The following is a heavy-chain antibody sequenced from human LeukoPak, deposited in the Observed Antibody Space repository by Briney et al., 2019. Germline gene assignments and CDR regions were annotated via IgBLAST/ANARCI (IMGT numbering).Heavy chain of an antibody. V-gene: IGHV3-74*01. D-gene: IGHD4-17*01. CDR1: GFTFSGYA. Sequence: GGSLRLSCAASGFTFSGYAMHWVRQAPGMGLVWVSRLAADGSGTNYADSVKGRFLISRDNAKNTVYLQMSSLRVEDTAVYYCVRDVTRHMDVWGKGTAVTVSS. CDR2: LAADGSGT. CDR3: VRDVTRHMDV. J-gene: IGHJ6*03.